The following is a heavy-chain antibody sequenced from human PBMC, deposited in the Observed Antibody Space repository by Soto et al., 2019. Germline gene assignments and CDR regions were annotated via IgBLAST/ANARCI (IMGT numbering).Heavy chain of an antibody. CDR2: IYHSGST. J-gene: IGHJ3*01. Sequence: SETLSLTCSVSGDSLTIGGHYWTWIRQHPGKGLEWIGYIYHSGSTYYSPSLKSRVTISVDTPENQFSLKLTSMTAADTAVYYCARGGDGFDLWGQGKMVTVSS. CDR3: ARGGDGFDL. V-gene: IGHV4-31*03. CDR1: GDSLTIGGHY.